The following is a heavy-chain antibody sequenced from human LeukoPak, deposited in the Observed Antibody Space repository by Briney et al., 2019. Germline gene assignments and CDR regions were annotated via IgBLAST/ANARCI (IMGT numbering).Heavy chain of an antibody. V-gene: IGHV3-66*03. CDR2: IHSSGAT. J-gene: IGHJ4*02. CDR3: AKDLRRGVVAVAGTGFDY. D-gene: IGHD6-19*01. Sequence: GGSLRLSCAASGFTGSNNYVSWVRQAPGMGLEWVSAIHSSGATCYADSVKGRFTISRDNSKNTLYLQMNSLRAEDTAVYYCAKDLRRGVVAVAGTGFDYWGQGTLVTVSS. CDR1: GFTGSNNY.